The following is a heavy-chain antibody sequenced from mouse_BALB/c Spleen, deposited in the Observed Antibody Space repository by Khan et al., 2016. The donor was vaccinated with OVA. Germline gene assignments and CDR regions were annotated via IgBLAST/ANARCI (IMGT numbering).Heavy chain of an antibody. D-gene: IGHD1-1*01. Sequence: EVELVESGGGLVKPGGSLKLSCAASGFTFSNYAMSWVRQTPEKRLEWVATISSGGSYTYYPDSVLGRFTISRDNAKNTRYLQMSSLRSEDTAIYYCARKLFTTVVATPFAYWGQGTLVTVSA. CDR2: ISSGGSYT. V-gene: IGHV5-9-3*01. J-gene: IGHJ3*01. CDR1: GFTFSNYA. CDR3: ARKLFTTVVATPFAY.